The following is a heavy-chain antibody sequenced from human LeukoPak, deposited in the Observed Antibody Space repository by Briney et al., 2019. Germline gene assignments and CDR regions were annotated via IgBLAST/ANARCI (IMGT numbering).Heavy chain of an antibody. V-gene: IGHV3-64D*09. J-gene: IGHJ5*02. D-gene: IGHD3-16*01. Sequence: GGSLRLSCSASGFTFSRYAMHWIRQAPGKRLESVSAISSSGDDTYYADSVEGRFTISRDNSKNTLYLQMSSLRTEDTAVYYCVREGDGNWFDPWGRGTLVTVSS. CDR1: GFTFSRYA. CDR3: VREGDGNWFDP. CDR2: ISSSGDDT.